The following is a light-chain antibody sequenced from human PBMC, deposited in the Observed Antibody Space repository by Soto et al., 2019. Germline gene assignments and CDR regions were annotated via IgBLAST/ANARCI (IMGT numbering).Light chain of an antibody. Sequence: QSALTQPASVSGSPGQSITISCTGTSSDVGHYNFVSWYQQHPGKAPKLLLYEVTNRPSGVSVRFSGSKSGNTASLTISGLQTEDEADYYCGSYRDSRIRVFGTGTKVTVL. V-gene: IGLV2-14*01. CDR1: SSDVGHYNF. CDR2: EVT. CDR3: GSYRDSRIRV. J-gene: IGLJ1*01.